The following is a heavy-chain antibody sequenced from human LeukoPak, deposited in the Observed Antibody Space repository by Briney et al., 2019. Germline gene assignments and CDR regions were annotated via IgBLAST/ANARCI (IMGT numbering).Heavy chain of an antibody. CDR1: GGSISSYY. D-gene: IGHD4-17*01. CDR3: ARERAVTTYYYFDY. Sequence: PSETLSLTCTVAGGSISSYYWSWIRQPPGKGLEWIGYIYYSGSTNYNPSLKSRVTISVDTSKNQFSLKLSSVTAADTAVYYCARERAVTTYYYFDYWGQGTLVTVSS. V-gene: IGHV4-59*01. J-gene: IGHJ4*02. CDR2: IYYSGST.